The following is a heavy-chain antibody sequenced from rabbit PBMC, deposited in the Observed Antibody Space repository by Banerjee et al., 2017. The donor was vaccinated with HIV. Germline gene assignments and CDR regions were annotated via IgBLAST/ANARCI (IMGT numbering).Heavy chain of an antibody. CDR1: GIDFSSGYD. Sequence: QEQLEESGGDLVKPGASLTLTCKASGIDFSSGYDMCWVRQAPGKGLEWIGCIYTSGDFPYYPRWAEGRFTLSKTSSATVTLQKARLAGADPATHFRGRDRSGCPCFKLWGQGTLVTVS. D-gene: IGHD1-1*01. V-gene: IGHV1S45*01. CDR2: IYTSGDFP. CDR3: GRDRSGCPCFKL. J-gene: IGHJ4*01.